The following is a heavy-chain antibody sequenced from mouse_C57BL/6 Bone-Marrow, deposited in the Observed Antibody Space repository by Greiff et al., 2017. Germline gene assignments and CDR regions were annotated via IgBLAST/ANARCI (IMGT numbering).Heavy chain of an antibody. J-gene: IGHJ4*01. Sequence: QVQLQQPGAELVKPGASVKLSCKASGYTFTSYWMHWVKQRPGQGLEWIGVFHPNSGSTNYNEKFKSKATLTVDKSSSTAYMQLSSLTSEYSAVXYCGREDYYFVRSYYAMDYWGQETSVTDSA. CDR2: FHPNSGST. V-gene: IGHV1-64*01. CDR3: GREDYYFVRSYYAMDY. CDR1: GYTFTSYW. D-gene: IGHD1-1*01.